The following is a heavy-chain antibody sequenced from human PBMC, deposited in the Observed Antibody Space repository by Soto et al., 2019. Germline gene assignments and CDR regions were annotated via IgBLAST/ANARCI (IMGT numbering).Heavy chain of an antibody. V-gene: IGHV1-69*01. CDR3: ARVGHITNYGMAV. D-gene: IGHD1-26*01. J-gene: IGHJ6*02. Sequence: QVQLVQSGAEVKKPGSSVKVSCGASGGTFSSYPINWVRQAPGQGLEWMGGIIPFFGTSNYAQKFQGRGTITADESTSTAYMELRSLRSEDTDVYYCARVGHITNYGMAVWGQGTTVTVSS. CDR1: GGTFSSYP. CDR2: IIPFFGTS.